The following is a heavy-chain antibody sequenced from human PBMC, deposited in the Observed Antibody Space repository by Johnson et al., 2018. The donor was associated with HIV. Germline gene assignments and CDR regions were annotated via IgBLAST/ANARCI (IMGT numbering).Heavy chain of an antibody. CDR2: NSGSGFDS. Sequence: VQLVESGGGLVKPGGSLRLSCAASGFTFSDYYMSRIRQAPGKGLEWLSYNSGSGFDSYYEDSVKGRFTISRDNAKNSLFLQMNGLRAEDTAVYYCARAPYNWNLGLFDAFDVWCQGTKVTVSA. V-gene: IGHV3-11*04. CDR1: GFTFSDYY. J-gene: IGHJ3*01. D-gene: IGHD1-7*01. CDR3: ARAPYNWNLGLFDAFDV.